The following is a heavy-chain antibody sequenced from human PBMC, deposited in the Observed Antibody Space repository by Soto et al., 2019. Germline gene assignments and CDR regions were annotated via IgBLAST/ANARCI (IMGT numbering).Heavy chain of an antibody. J-gene: IGHJ4*02. D-gene: IGHD3-16*01. CDR2: IRSKVNNLET. V-gene: IGHV3-73*02. Sequence: EVQLVESGGGLVQPGGSLKLSCAASGFTFSDSTMHWVRQTSGRGLEWLGRIRSKVNNLETVYAASVKGRSTISRDDSTNTAYLQMTSLKPEDTALYYCTSLLTPLDYWCRGTLFTVSS. CDR1: GFTFSDST. CDR3: TSLLTPLDY.